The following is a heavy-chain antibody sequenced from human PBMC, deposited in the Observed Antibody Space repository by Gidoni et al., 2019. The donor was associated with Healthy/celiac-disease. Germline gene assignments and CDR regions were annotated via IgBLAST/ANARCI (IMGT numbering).Heavy chain of an antibody. J-gene: IGHJ6*02. D-gene: IGHD2-15*01. Sequence: QVQLVQSGAEVKKPGASVKVPCKASGYTFTGYHMHWVRQAPGQGLEWMGWINPNSGGTNYAQKFQGRVTMTRDTSISTAYMELSRLRSDDTAVYYCARGEYHRLGNIVVVVAATDYGMDVWGQGTTVTVSS. CDR3: ARGEYHRLGNIVVVVAATDYGMDV. V-gene: IGHV1-2*02. CDR1: GYTFTGYH. CDR2: INPNSGGT.